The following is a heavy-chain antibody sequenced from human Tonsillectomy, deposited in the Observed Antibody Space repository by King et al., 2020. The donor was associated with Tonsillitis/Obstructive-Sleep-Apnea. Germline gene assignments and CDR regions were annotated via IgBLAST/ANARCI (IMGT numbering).Heavy chain of an antibody. CDR3: ARGVHDRSGYYVPVEY. J-gene: IGHJ4*02. CDR1: GGSISSGGYY. Sequence: QLQESGPGLVKPSQTLSLTCTVSGGSISSGGYYWSWIRQHPGKGLEWIGYIYNSGSTYYNPSLKSRVTISVDTSKNQFSLKLSSVTAADTAMYYCARGVHDRSGYYVPVEYWGQGTLVTVSS. V-gene: IGHV4-31*03. CDR2: IYNSGST. D-gene: IGHD3-22*01.